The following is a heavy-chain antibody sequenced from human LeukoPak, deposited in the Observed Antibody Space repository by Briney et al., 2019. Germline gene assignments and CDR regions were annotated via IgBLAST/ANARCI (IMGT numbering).Heavy chain of an antibody. CDR2: IYSGGST. CDR3: ARELSTEYYFDY. Sequence: GGSLRLSCAASEFSVGSNYMTWVRQAPGKGLEWVSLIYSGGSTYYADSVKGRFTISRDNSKNTLYLQMNSLRAEDTAVYYCARELSTEYYFDYWGQGTLVTVSS. D-gene: IGHD3-16*02. V-gene: IGHV3-66*01. CDR1: EFSVGSNY. J-gene: IGHJ4*02.